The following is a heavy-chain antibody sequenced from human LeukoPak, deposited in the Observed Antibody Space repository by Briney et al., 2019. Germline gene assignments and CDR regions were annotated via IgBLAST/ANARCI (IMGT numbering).Heavy chain of an antibody. D-gene: IGHD4-17*01. J-gene: IGHJ4*02. V-gene: IGHV3-23*01. CDR3: AKGEGGYGDCFDY. CDR1: GFTFSSYA. CDR2: ISGSGGST. Sequence: GGSLRLSCAASGFTFSSYAMSWVRQAPGKGLEWVSAISGSGGSTYYADSVKGRFTISRDNSKNTLYLQMNSLRAEDTTVYYCAKGEGGYGDCFDYWGQGTLVTVSS.